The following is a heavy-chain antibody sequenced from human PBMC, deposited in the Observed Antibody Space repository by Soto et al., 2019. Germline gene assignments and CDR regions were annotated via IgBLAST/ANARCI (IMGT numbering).Heavy chain of an antibody. Sequence: ASVKVSCKASGYTFTSYSMHWVRHAPGQRLEWMGWINAGNGNTKYSQKFQGRVTITRDTSASTAYMELSSLRSEDTAVYYCARGPAVSSGSRKTDYYYYYYMDVWGKGTTVTVSS. D-gene: IGHD3-10*01. CDR1: GYTFTSYS. V-gene: IGHV1-3*01. J-gene: IGHJ6*03. CDR3: ARGPAVSSGSRKTDYYYYYYMDV. CDR2: INAGNGNT.